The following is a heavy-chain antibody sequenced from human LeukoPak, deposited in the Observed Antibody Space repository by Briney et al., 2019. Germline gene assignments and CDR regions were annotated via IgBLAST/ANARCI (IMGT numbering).Heavy chain of an antibody. V-gene: IGHV3-30*18. CDR2: ISYDGSNK. CDR3: AKEKGEEGPGSNPYYYYYGMDV. J-gene: IGHJ6*02. D-gene: IGHD3-16*01. Sequence: GGSLRLSCAASGFTFSSYGMHWVRQAPGKGLEWVAVISYDGSNKYYADSVKGRFTISRDNSKNTLYLQMNSLRAEDTAVYYCAKEKGEEGPGSNPYYYYYGMDVWGQGTTVTVSS. CDR1: GFTFSSYG.